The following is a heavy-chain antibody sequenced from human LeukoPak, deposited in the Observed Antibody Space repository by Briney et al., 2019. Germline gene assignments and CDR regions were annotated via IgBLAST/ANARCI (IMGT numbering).Heavy chain of an antibody. CDR2: ISWNSGAK. D-gene: IGHD1-14*01. J-gene: IGHJ4*02. CDR1: GFDFEDYA. V-gene: IGHV3-9*01. Sequence: GGSLRLSCAASGFDFEDYAIHWVRQVPGKGLEWVSGISWNSGAKAYADSVRGRFTISRDNAKNSLYLQMNSLRAEDTALYYCAKDGRNNFDYWGLGTLVSVSS. CDR3: AKDGRNNFDY.